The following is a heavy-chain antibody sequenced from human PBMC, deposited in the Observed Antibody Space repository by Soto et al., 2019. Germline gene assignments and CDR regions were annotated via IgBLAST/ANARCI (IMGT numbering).Heavy chain of an antibody. CDR2: ISVYSGHT. CDR1: GYPFSSYG. J-gene: IGHJ4*02. D-gene: IGHD6-19*01. CDR3: AREWDNKSEHTSGWYDDF. V-gene: IGHV1-18*01. Sequence: QVQLVQSGAEVKKPGASVKVSCKASGYPFSSYGISWVRQAPGQGLEWMGWISVYSGHTYYAQKFQGRVTMTTDTSTNTVYMELRSLRSDDTAVYYCAREWDNKSEHTSGWYDDFWGQGTLVTVSS.